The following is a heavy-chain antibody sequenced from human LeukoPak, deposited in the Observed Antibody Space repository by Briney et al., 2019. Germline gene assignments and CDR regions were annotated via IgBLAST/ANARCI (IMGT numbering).Heavy chain of an antibody. V-gene: IGHV4-59*01. D-gene: IGHD5-12*01. CDR3: ARDRAEGGGYWFDP. CDR1: GGSISGYY. Sequence: SETLSLTCTVSGGSISGYYWSWIRQPPGKGLEWIGYIYYSGSTNYNPSLRSRVTISGDTSKNQVSLKLSSVTAADTAVYYCARDRAEGGGYWFDPWGQGTLVTVSS. CDR2: IYYSGST. J-gene: IGHJ5*02.